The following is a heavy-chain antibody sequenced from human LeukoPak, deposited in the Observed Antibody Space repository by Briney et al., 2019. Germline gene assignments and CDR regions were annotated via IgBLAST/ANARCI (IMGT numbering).Heavy chain of an antibody. V-gene: IGHV3-48*03. D-gene: IGHD5-18*01. CDR1: GFTFSTYE. Sequence: GGSLRLSCAASGFTFSTYEINWVRQAPGKGLEWVSYISGSGSTIYYADSVKGRFAISRDNAKNSLYLQMTSLRPEDTAVYYCARGLVAYSYGFPRSNFDFWGQGTRVTVSS. CDR2: ISGSGSTI. J-gene: IGHJ4*02. CDR3: ARGLVAYSYGFPRSNFDF.